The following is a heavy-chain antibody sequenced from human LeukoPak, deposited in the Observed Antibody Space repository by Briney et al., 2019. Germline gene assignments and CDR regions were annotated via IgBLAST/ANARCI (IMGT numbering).Heavy chain of an antibody. V-gene: IGHV3-7*01. Sequence: PGGSLRLSCAASGFTFSSYGMSWVRQAPGKGLEWVANVKQDGSEKYYVDSVKGRFTISRVNAKNSLYLQMNSLRAEDTAVYYCATGRAAHLFDFWGQGTLVTVSS. CDR3: ATGRAAHLFDF. J-gene: IGHJ4*02. CDR1: GFTFSSYG. D-gene: IGHD6-6*01. CDR2: VKQDGSEK.